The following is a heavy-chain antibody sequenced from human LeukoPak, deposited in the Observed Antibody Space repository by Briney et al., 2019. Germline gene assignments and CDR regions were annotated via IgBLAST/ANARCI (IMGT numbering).Heavy chain of an antibody. V-gene: IGHV4-31*03. CDR1: GASITNDDYY. J-gene: IGHJ5*02. CDR3: ARREPFSNWFDP. CDR2: IYFSGST. D-gene: IGHD1-14*01. Sequence: SETLSLTCTVSGASITNDDYYWSWIRQHPGKSLEWIGYIYFSGSTYYNPTLKSRASVSVDTSKSQFSLRLTSVTAADTAVYYCARREPFSNWFDPWGQGTLVIVSS.